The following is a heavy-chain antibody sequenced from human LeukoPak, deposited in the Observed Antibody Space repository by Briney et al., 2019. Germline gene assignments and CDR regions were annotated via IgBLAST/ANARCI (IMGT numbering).Heavy chain of an antibody. V-gene: IGHV4-39*07. Sequence: SSETLSLTCTVSGGSISSSSYYWGWIRQPPGKGLEWIGSIYYSGSSNYNPSLKSRVTISVDTSKNQFSLKLNSVTAADTAVYYCARDYYGHYYMDVWGKGTTVTISS. CDR3: ARDYYGHYYMDV. J-gene: IGHJ6*03. D-gene: IGHD3-10*01. CDR2: IYYSGSS. CDR1: GGSISSSSYY.